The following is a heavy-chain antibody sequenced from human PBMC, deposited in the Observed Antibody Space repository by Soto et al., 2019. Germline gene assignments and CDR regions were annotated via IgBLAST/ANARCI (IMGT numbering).Heavy chain of an antibody. CDR1: GFKFDDYG. V-gene: IGHV3-20*01. Sequence: EVQLVESGGGVVRPGGSLRLSCVASGFKFDDYGMSWVRQAPGKGLEWVSGINWHSGSTGHADSVKGRFTISRDNAKKSLYLEMNSLRVEDTALYHCVRGRTPDYDFWSGHVTFDMWGQGSMVTVSS. J-gene: IGHJ3*02. D-gene: IGHD3-3*01. CDR2: INWHSGST. CDR3: VRGRTPDYDFWSGHVTFDM.